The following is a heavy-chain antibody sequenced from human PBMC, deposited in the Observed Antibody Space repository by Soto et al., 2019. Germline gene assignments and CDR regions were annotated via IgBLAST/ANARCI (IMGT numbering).Heavy chain of an antibody. CDR3: AKGSLRFLEWSPSGMGV. V-gene: IGHV3-9*01. CDR1: GFTFDDYA. CDR2: ISWNSGSI. D-gene: IGHD3-3*01. J-gene: IGHJ6*02. Sequence: GGSLRLSCAASGFTFDDYAMHWVRQAPGKGLEWVSGISWNSGSIGYADSVKGRFTISRDNAKNSLYLQMNSLRAEDTALYYCAKGSLRFLEWSPSGMGVWGQGTTVTVSS.